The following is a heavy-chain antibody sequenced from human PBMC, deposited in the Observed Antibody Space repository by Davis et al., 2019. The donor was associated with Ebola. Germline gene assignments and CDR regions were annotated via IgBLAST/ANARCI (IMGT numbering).Heavy chain of an antibody. D-gene: IGHD4-17*01. Sequence: PGGSLRLSCAAFAFTFSGSAMYWVRQASGKGLEWVGRIRSKANSSATAYAASVRGRFSISRDDTSNTAYPKMNSLKAEDTAVYYCAARGHDDGDPPLDSWGQGTLVTVSS. V-gene: IGHV3-73*01. J-gene: IGHJ5*01. CDR2: IRSKANSSAT. CDR1: AFTFSGSA. CDR3: AARGHDDGDPPLDS.